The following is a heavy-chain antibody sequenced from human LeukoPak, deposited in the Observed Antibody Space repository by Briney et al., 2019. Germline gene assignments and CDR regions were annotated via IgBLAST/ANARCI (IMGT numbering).Heavy chain of an antibody. CDR2: IYYSGST. V-gene: IGHV4-39*01. J-gene: IGHJ6*03. D-gene: IGHD3-22*01. Sequence: SETLSLTCTVSGGSISSSSYYWGWIRQPQGKGLEWIGSIYYSGSTYYNPSLKSRVTISVDTSKNQFSLKLSSVTAADTAVYYCASGRSTEANYYYDSSGYLNYYYYYYMDVWGKGTTVTVSS. CDR1: GGSISSSSYY. CDR3: ASGRSTEANYYYDSSGYLNYYYYYYMDV.